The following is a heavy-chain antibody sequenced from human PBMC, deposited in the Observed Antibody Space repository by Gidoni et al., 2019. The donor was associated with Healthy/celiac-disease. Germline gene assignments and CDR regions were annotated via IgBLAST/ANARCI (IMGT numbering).Heavy chain of an antibody. V-gene: IGHV4-39*07. J-gene: IGHJ3*01. CDR3: ARGVAGPHYYDSSGYW. D-gene: IGHD3-22*01. Sequence: QLQLQESGPGLVKPSETLSLTCTVSGGSISSSSYDWGWIRQPPGKGLEWIGSIYYSGSTYYNPSLKSRVTISVDTSKNQFSLKLSSVTAADTAVYYCARGVAGPHYYDSSGYWWGQGTMVTVSS. CDR2: IYYSGST. CDR1: GGSISSSSYD.